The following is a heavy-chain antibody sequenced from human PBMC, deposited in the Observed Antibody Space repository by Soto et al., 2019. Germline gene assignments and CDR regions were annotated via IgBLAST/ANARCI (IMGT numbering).Heavy chain of an antibody. CDR3: AREGFGSGMAGGFDI. D-gene: IGHD6-19*01. Sequence: EVQLLESGGGLVQPGGSLRLSCTDSGFTFANDGMTWVRQAPGKGLEWVSTIGVDGATHYADSVKGRFTISRDNSKNTLHVEMNSLRAEDTALYFCAREGFGSGMAGGFDIWGQGTMVTVS. CDR2: TIGVDGAT. V-gene: IGHV3-23*01. CDR1: GFTFANDG. J-gene: IGHJ3*02.